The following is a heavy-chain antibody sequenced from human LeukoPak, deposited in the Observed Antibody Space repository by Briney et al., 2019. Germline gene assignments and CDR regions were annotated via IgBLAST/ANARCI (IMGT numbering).Heavy chain of an antibody. J-gene: IGHJ4*02. CDR2: ISYDGSNK. Sequence: PGRSLRLSCAASGFTFSSYAMHWVRQAPGKGLEWVAVISYDGSNKYYADSVKGRFTISRDNSKNTLYLQMNSLRAEDTAVYYCAKDDSSGYPYYFDYWGQGTLVTVSS. D-gene: IGHD3-22*01. V-gene: IGHV3-30*04. CDR1: GFTFSSYA. CDR3: AKDDSSGYPYYFDY.